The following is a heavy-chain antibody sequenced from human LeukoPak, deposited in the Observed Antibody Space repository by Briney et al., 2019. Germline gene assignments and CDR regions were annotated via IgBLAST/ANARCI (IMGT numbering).Heavy chain of an antibody. V-gene: IGHV3-23*01. D-gene: IGHD3-9*01. CDR2: ISGSGGST. J-gene: IGHJ4*02. CDR3: AKPYYDILTGYYNGYFDY. CDR1: GFTFSSYA. Sequence: GGSLRLSCAASGFTFSSYAMSWVRQAPGKGLEWVSAISGSGGSTYYADSVKGRFTISRDNSKNTLYLQMNSLRAEDTAVYYCAKPYYDILTGYYNGYFDYWGQGTLVTVSS.